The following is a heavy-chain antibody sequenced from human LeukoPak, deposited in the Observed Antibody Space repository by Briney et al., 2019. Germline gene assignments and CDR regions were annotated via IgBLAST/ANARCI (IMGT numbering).Heavy chain of an antibody. Sequence: GGSLRLSCAASGFSFNESYMTWIRQAPGKGLEWVAYISGRSYSMYYEDSVKGRFNISRDNSLNSLYLHMSSLRADDTAVYYCVRGKRRFDYWAREPWSPSPQ. V-gene: IGHV3-11*01. J-gene: IGHJ4*02. CDR1: GFSFNESY. CDR3: VRGKRRFDY. CDR2: ISGRSYSM.